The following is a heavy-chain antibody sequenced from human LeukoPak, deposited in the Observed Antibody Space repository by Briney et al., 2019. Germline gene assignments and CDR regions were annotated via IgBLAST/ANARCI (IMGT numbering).Heavy chain of an antibody. CDR1: GFTFSSYA. CDR2: ISGSGGAT. J-gene: IGHJ3*02. Sequence: GGSLRLSCAASGFTFSSYAMSWVRQAPGKGLEWVSAISGSGGATYYADSVKGRFTISRDNSKNTLYLQMNSLRAEDTAVYYCAKDRWYDPDAFDIWGQGTMVTVSS. CDR3: AKDRWYDPDAFDI. D-gene: IGHD4-23*01. V-gene: IGHV3-23*01.